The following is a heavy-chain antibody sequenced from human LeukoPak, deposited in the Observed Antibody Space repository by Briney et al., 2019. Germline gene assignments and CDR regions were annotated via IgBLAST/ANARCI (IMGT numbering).Heavy chain of an antibody. Sequence: SGGSLRLSCAASGFTFSSYNMNWVRQAPGKGLEWVSVIYSGGSTYYADSVKGRFTISRDNSKNTLYLQMNSLRAEDTAVYYCARDRVGYWGQGTLVTVSS. V-gene: IGHV3-66*01. D-gene: IGHD2-15*01. J-gene: IGHJ4*02. CDR1: GFTFSSYN. CDR3: ARDRVGY. CDR2: IYSGGST.